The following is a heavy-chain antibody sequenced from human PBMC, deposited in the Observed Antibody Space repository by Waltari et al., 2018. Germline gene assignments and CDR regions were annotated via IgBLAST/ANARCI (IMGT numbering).Heavy chain of an antibody. CDR2: IYYSGST. J-gene: IGHJ5*02. CDR1: GGSISSGGYY. D-gene: IGHD6-13*01. CDR3: AREGPPTAGTSSDWFDP. V-gene: IGHV4-31*03. Sequence: QVQLQESGPGLVKPSQTLSLTCTVSGGSISSGGYYWSWIRQHPGKGLEWIGYIYYSGSTDYNPSLKSRVTISVETSKNQFSLKLSSVTAADTAVYDCAREGPPTAGTSSDWFDPWGQGTLVTVSS.